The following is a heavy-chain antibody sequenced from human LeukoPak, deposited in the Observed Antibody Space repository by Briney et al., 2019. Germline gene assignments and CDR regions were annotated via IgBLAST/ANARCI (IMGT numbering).Heavy chain of an antibody. V-gene: IGHV1-18*01. D-gene: IGHD6-6*01. CDR2: ISAYNGNT. Sequence: RASVKVSCKASGYTFTSYVISWVRQAPGQGLEWMGWISAYNGNTNYAQKLKGRVTMTTDTSKSTAYMELRSLRSDGTAVYYCARVGIAAHGLDYWGQGTLVTVSS. CDR3: ARVGIAAHGLDY. CDR1: GYTFTSYV. J-gene: IGHJ4*02.